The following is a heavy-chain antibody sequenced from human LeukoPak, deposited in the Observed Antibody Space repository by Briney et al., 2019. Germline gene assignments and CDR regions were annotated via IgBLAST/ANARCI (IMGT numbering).Heavy chain of an antibody. V-gene: IGHV3-21*01. CDR2: ISSSSNFI. D-gene: IGHD4-23*01. CDR1: GFNFKIYN. J-gene: IGHJ4*02. Sequence: GGSLRLSCAASGFNFKIYNMNWVRQTPGKGLEWVSSISSSSNFINYADSVEGRFTISRDNAKNSVYLQMNSLRDEDTAVYYCARDSGGGLNFDLWGQGILVSVSA. CDR3: ARDSGGGLNFDL.